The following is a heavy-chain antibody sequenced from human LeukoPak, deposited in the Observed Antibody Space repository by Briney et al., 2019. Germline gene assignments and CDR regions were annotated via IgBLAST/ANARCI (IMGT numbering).Heavy chain of an antibody. V-gene: IGHV4-34*01. D-gene: IGHD6-6*01. J-gene: IGHJ6*03. CDR3: ARGRGIAARAAYYMDV. CDR2: INHSGST. Sequence: PSETLSLTCAVYGGSFSGYYWSWIRQPPGKGLEWIGEINHSGSTNYNPSLKSRVTISVDTSKNQFSLKLSSVAAADTAVYYCARGRGIAARAAYYMDVWGKGTTVTVSS. CDR1: GGSFSGYY.